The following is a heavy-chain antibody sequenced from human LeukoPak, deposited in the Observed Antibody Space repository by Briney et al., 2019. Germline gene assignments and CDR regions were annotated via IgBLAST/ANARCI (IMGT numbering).Heavy chain of an antibody. V-gene: IGHV1-69*05. CDR2: VIPIFGTA. Sequence: ASVKVSCKASGCTFTSYAISWVRQAPGQGLEWRGRVIPIFGTANYAQKFQGRVTITTDESTSTAYMELSSLRSEDTAVYYCARGGDDFWSGYRRPNWFDPWGQGTLVTVSS. D-gene: IGHD3-3*01. CDR3: ARGGDDFWSGYRRPNWFDP. CDR1: GCTFTSYA. J-gene: IGHJ5*02.